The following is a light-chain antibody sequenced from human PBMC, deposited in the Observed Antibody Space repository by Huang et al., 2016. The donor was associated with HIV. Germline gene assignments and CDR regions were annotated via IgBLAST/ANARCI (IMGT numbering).Light chain of an antibody. CDR2: EAS. V-gene: IGKV1-5*03. CDR1: QSVSTR. CDR3: QQYNTFT. Sequence: DIQMTQSPSTLSAAIGDRVTITCRASQSVSTRLAWYQQKPGKAPRLLFQEASSLESGVPSRFSGSGSGTEFTLTISSLQPDDSATYSCQQYNTFTFGPGTKVDI. J-gene: IGKJ3*01.